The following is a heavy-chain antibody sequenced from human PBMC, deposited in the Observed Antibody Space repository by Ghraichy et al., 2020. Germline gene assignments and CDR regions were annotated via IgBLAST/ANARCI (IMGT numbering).Heavy chain of an antibody. V-gene: IGHV3-53*01. D-gene: IGHD5-18*01. Sequence: GGSLRLSCAASGFTVSNYYMSWVRQAPGKGLEWVSIIYGGGSTHYADSVKGRFTISRDNSKNTLYFQMNSLRAEDTAVYYCAGGHGYTYIFWGQGTLVTVSS. CDR2: IYGGGST. CDR3: AGGHGYTYIF. CDR1: GFTVSNYY. J-gene: IGHJ4*02.